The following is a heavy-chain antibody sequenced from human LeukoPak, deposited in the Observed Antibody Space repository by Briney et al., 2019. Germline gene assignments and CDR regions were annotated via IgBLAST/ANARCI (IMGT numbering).Heavy chain of an antibody. CDR1: GFTFSSYW. CDR2: IKTDGSQI. V-gene: IGHV3-7*01. CDR3: ATHELKDAFDI. Sequence: PGGSLRLSCVASGFTFSSYWMTWVRQALGKGLEWVANIKTDGSQIYYVDSVKGRFTISRDNAKNSLYLQMNSLRAEDTAVYYCATHELKDAFDIWGQGTMVTVSS. J-gene: IGHJ3*02. D-gene: IGHD3-10*01.